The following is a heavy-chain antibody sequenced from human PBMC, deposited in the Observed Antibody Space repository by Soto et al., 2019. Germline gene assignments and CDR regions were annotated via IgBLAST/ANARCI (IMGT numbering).Heavy chain of an antibody. J-gene: IGHJ5*02. D-gene: IGHD3-22*01. CDR3: AKIRYYYDSSGSNGWFDP. V-gene: IGHV3-48*01. Sequence: EVQLVEAGGGLVQPGGSLRLSCAASGYTFSSYSMNWVRQAPGKGLEWVSYITGGSDTIHYADSVKGRFTISRDNSKNTLYLQMNSLRAEDTAVYYCAKIRYYYDSSGSNGWFDPWGQGTLVTVSS. CDR2: ITGGSDTI. CDR1: GYTFSSYS.